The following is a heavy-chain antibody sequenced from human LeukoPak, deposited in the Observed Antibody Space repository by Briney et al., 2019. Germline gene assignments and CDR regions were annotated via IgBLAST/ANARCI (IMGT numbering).Heavy chain of an antibody. V-gene: IGHV4-38-2*02. CDR3: ARSKRLWFGELLSFGPYYYMDV. CDR2: IYHSGST. D-gene: IGHD3-10*01. J-gene: IGHJ6*03. CDR1: GYSISSGYY. Sequence: SETLSLTCTVSGYSISSGYYWGWIRQPPGKGLEWIGSIYHSGSTYYNPSLMSRVTISVDTSNNQFSLKLSSVTAADTAVYYCARSKRLWFGELLSFGPYYYMDVWGKGTTVTISS.